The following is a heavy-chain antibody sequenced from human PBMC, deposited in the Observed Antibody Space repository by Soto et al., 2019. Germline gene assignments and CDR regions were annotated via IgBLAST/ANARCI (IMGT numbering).Heavy chain of an antibody. CDR1: GFSFGSFG. Sequence: GGSLRLSCVASGFSFGSFGLDWVRQSPGKGLEWVAGVYGDGTNSGYSDSVRGRFTISRDDAKNTLYLQMDSLRVEDTAFYYCVQEGSKPGVLPPNWFDPWGQGTLVTVSS. D-gene: IGHD1-1*01. CDR2: VYGDGTNS. J-gene: IGHJ5*02. CDR3: VQEGSKPGVLPPNWFDP. V-gene: IGHV3-20*04.